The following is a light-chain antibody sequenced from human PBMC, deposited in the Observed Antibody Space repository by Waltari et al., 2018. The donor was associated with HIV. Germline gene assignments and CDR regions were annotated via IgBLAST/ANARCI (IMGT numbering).Light chain of an antibody. J-gene: IGLJ1*01. CDR3: CSYTSSNTYD. V-gene: IGLV2-14*03. CDR1: SGDAGGYNF. CDR2: EVT. Sequence: QSALTQPASVSGSPGQSITISCPGTSGDAGGYNFVSWYQPHPGKARKLIIYEVTYRPSGVSDRFSGSKSGNTASLTISGLQAEDEADYYGCSYTSSNTYDFGTGTTVTVL.